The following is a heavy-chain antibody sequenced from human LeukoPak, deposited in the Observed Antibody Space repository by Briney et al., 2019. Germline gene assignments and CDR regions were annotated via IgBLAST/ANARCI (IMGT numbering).Heavy chain of an antibody. J-gene: IGHJ6*03. V-gene: IGHV3-48*03. CDR1: GFTFSSYE. Sequence: GGSLRLSCAASGFTFSSYEMNWVRQAPGKGLEWVSYISSSGSTIYYADSVKGRFTISRDNAKNSLYLQMNSLRAEDTAVYYCARLTSSGWYLPGGGPNYYMDVWGKGTTVTISS. D-gene: IGHD6-19*01. CDR3: ARLTSSGWYLPGGGPNYYMDV. CDR2: ISSSGSTI.